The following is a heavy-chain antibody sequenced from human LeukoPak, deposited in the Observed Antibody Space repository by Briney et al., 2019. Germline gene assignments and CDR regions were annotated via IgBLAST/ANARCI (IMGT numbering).Heavy chain of an antibody. D-gene: IGHD3-9*01. CDR2: ISGSGDNT. J-gene: IGHJ4*02. CDR3: ARVRGYDILTGYHDY. Sequence: GGSLRLSCAASGFTFSSYAMSWVRQAPGKGLEWVSGISGSGDNTYYADSVKGRFTISRDNSKNTLYVQVNSLGTEDTAVYYCARVRGYDILTGYHDYWGQGTLVTVSS. CDR1: GFTFSSYA. V-gene: IGHV3-23*01.